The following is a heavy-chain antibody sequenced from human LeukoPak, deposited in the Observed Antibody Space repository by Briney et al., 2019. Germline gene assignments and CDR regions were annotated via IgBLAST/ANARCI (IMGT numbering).Heavy chain of an antibody. CDR3: ARTKREGYYGSGSPRYYYYMDV. CDR1: GGSISSYY. Sequence: YPSETLSLTCTVSGGSISSYYWSWIRQPPGKGLEWIGYFSYSGSTNYNPSLKSRVTISVDTSKNQFSLKLTSVTAADTAVYYCARTKREGYYGSGSPRYYYYMDVWGKGTTVTASS. V-gene: IGHV4-59*01. D-gene: IGHD3-10*01. J-gene: IGHJ6*03. CDR2: FSYSGST.